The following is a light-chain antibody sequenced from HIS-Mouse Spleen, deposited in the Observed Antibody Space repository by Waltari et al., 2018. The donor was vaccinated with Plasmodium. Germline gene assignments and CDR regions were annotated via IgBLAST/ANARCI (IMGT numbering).Light chain of an antibody. J-gene: IGKJ3*01. CDR1: QDISNY. V-gene: IGKV1-33*01. CDR3: QQYDNLPPLFT. Sequence: DIQMNQSPSSLSASVGDRVNITCQASQDISNYLNWYQQKTGKPPKLLIYDASNLETGVPSRFSGSGSGTDFTFTISSLQPEDIATYYCQQYDNLPPLFTFGPGTKVDIK. CDR2: DAS.